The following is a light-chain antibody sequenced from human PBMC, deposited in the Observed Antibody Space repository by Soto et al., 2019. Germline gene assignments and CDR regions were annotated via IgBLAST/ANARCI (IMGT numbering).Light chain of an antibody. CDR3: EQYGSTPLT. Sequence: EIVLTQSPGTLSLSPGERATLSCRASQSVANNYLAWYQQKPGQAPRFLMYDASSRATGIPDRFSGSVSGTDFTLTISRLEPEDFAVYYCEQYGSTPLTFGGGTK. V-gene: IGKV3-20*01. J-gene: IGKJ4*01. CDR1: QSVANNY. CDR2: DAS.